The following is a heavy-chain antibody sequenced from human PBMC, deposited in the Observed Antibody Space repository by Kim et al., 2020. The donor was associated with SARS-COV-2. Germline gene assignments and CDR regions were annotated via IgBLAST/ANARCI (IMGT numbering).Heavy chain of an antibody. V-gene: IGHV3-21*01. CDR1: GFTFSSYS. D-gene: IGHD6-13*01. J-gene: IGHJ6*02. Sequence: GGSLRLSCAASGFTFSSYSMNWVRQAPGKGLEWVSSISSSSSYIYYADSVKGRFTISRDNAKNSLYLQMNSLRAEDTAVYYCARDTYLWLMGIEAAGNAMDVWGQGTTVTVSS. CDR3: ARDTYLWLMGIEAAGNAMDV. CDR2: ISSSSSYI.